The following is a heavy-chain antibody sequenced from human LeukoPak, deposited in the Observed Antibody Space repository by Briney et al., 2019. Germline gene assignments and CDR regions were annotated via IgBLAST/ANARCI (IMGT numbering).Heavy chain of an antibody. CDR1: GGSISSYY. J-gene: IGHJ3*02. CDR2: IYYSGST. V-gene: IGHV4-59*01. Sequence: SETLSLTCTVSGGSISSYYWSWIRQPPGKGLEWIGYIYYSGSTNYNPSLKSRVTISVDTSKNQFSLKLSSVTAADTAVYYCARETLLSSGYTVGAFDIWGQGTMVTVSS. D-gene: IGHD3-22*01. CDR3: ARETLLSSGYTVGAFDI.